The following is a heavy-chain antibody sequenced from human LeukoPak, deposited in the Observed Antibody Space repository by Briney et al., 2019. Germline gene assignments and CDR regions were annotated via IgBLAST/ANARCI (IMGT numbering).Heavy chain of an antibody. CDR3: ARGVRIVGASYNWFDP. J-gene: IGHJ5*02. CDR2: MNPNSGNT. Sequence: ASVKVSCKASGYTFTSYDINWVRQATGQGLEWMGWMNPNSGNTGYAQKFQGRVTITRNTSISTAYMELSSLRSEDTAVYYCARGVRIVGASYNWFDPWGQGTLVTVSS. D-gene: IGHD1-26*01. CDR1: GYTFTSYD. V-gene: IGHV1-8*03.